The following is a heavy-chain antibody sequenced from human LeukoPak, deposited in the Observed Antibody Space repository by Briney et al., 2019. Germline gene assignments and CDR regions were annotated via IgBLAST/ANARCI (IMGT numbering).Heavy chain of an antibody. CDR1: GGTFSSYA. Sequence: SVKVSCKASGGTFSSYAISWVRQAPGQGLGWMGGIIPIFGTANYAQKFQGRVTITTDESTSTAYMELSSLRSEDTAVYYCARAPSPYYYDSSGYSHFDYWGQGTLVTVSS. CDR3: ARAPSPYYYDSSGYSHFDY. V-gene: IGHV1-69*05. D-gene: IGHD3-22*01. CDR2: IIPIFGTA. J-gene: IGHJ4*02.